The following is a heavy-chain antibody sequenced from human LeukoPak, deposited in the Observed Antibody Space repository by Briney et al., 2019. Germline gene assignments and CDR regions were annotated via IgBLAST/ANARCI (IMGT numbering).Heavy chain of an antibody. CDR2: ISGSGGST. J-gene: IGHJ5*02. Sequence: GSLGLSFAASGFTFSSYAMSWVRPAPGKGLEWGSAISGSGGSTYYADSVKGRFTISRDNSKNTLYLQMNSLRAEDTAVYYCAKDLAGYSSSWSMGNWFDPWGQGTLVTVSS. CDR3: AKDLAGYSSSWSMGNWFDP. V-gene: IGHV3-23*01. CDR1: GFTFSSYA. D-gene: IGHD6-13*01.